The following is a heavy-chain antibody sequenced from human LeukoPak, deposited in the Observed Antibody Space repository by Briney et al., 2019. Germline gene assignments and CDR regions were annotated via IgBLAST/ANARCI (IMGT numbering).Heavy chain of an antibody. D-gene: IGHD2-15*01. Sequence: SETLSLTCTVSGGSISNYYWSWIRQPPAKGLEWIGYIFYSGSTNYNPSLKSRVTISVDTSKNQFSLRLSSVTAADTAVYYCARHLPRTDIGYAFDIWGQGTVVTVSS. CDR1: GGSISNYY. J-gene: IGHJ3*02. V-gene: IGHV4-59*08. CDR3: ARHLPRTDIGYAFDI. CDR2: IFYSGST.